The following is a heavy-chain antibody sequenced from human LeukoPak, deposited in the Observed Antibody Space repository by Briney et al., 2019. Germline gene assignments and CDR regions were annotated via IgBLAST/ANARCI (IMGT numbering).Heavy chain of an antibody. CDR1: GFTFCSYA. CDR3: ARDHGGSLSYGVDV. D-gene: IGHD1-26*01. Sequence: GRSLRLSCAASGFTFCSYAMHWVRQAPGMGLEWVAVISYDGSNKYYADSVKGRFTISRDNSKNTFYLQMNSLRAEDTAVYYCARDHGGSLSYGVDVWGQGTTVTVSS. CDR2: ISYDGSNK. V-gene: IGHV3-30-3*01. J-gene: IGHJ6*02.